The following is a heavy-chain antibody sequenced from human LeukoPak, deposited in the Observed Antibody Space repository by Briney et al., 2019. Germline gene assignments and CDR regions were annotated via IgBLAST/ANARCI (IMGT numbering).Heavy chain of an antibody. D-gene: IGHD2-2*03. CDR2: IYPGDSHT. CDR3: VRQTGYRSSWYDF. V-gene: IGHV5-51*01. Sequence: KPGESLRISCKGSGYSFTIYWIGWVRQMPGEGLEWMGIIYPGDSHTRYSPSFQGQVTISADKSTSTAYLHWTGLKAADSAIYYCVRQTGYRSSWYDFWGQGTVVTVSS. J-gene: IGHJ5*01. CDR1: GYSFTIYW.